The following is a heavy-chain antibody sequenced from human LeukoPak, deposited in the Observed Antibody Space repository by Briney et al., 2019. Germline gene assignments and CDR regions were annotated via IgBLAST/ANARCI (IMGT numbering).Heavy chain of an antibody. J-gene: IGHJ6*03. CDR3: ARGLRGYSYGYVPWELYYYMDV. CDR1: GGSFSGYY. Sequence: SETLSLTCAVYGGSFSGYYWSWIRQPAGKGLEWIGRFHTSGRTNYNPSLKSRVTISVDTSKNQFSLKLSSVTAADTAVYYCARGLRGYSYGYVPWELYYYMDVWGKGTTVTISS. V-gene: IGHV4-59*10. CDR2: FHTSGRT. D-gene: IGHD5-18*01.